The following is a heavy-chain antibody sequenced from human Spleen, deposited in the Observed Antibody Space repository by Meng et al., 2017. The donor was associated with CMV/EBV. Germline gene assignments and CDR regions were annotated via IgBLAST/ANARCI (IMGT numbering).Heavy chain of an antibody. CDR1: TFSTYA. CDR2: ISPISGDT. CDR3: AREHAGLIAAAGNWFDP. Sequence: TFSTYAIAWVRQAPGQGLGWIGWISPISGDTNSAQKFQGRVTMTSATYISTAYMELSRLRSDDTAVYYCAREHAGLIAAAGNWFDPWGQGTLVTVSS. J-gene: IGHJ5*02. V-gene: IGHV1-2*02. D-gene: IGHD6-13*01.